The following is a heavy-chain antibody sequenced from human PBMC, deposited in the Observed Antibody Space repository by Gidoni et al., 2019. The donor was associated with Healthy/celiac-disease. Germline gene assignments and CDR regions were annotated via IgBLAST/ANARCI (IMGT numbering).Heavy chain of an antibody. J-gene: IGHJ4*02. V-gene: IGHV3-49*04. CDR3: TRDQLTSYYFDY. Sequence: EVQLVESGGGLVQPGRSLRLSCTASGFTFGDYAMSGVRQAPGKGLEWVGFIRSKAYGGTTEYAASVKGRFTISRDDSKSIAYLQMNSLKTEDTAVYYCTRDQLTSYYFDYWGQGTLVTVSS. CDR2: IRSKAYGGTT. D-gene: IGHD2-2*01. CDR1: GFTFGDYA.